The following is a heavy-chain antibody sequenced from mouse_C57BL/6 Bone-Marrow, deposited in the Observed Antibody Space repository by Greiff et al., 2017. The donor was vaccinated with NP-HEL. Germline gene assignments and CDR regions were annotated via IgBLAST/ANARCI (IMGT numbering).Heavy chain of an antibody. CDR3: ASHYYGSSLFAY. D-gene: IGHD1-1*01. V-gene: IGHV1-81*01. CDR1: GYTFTSYG. CDR2: IYPRSGNT. Sequence: QVQLQQSGAELARPGASVKLSCKASGYTFTSYGISWVKQRTGQGLEWIGEIYPRSGNTYYNEKFKGKATLTADKSSSTAYMELRSLTSEDSVVYFCASHYYGSSLFAYWGQGTLVTGSA. J-gene: IGHJ3*01.